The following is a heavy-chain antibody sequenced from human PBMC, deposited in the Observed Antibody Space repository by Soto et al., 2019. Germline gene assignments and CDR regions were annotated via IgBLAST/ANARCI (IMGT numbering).Heavy chain of an antibody. J-gene: IGHJ6*02. CDR3: ASPPDPGYDDSYYYYYGMDV. Sequence: ASVKVSCKASGYTFTSYAMHWVRQAPGQRLEWMGWINAGNGNTKYSQKFQGRVTITRDTSASTAYMGLSSLRSEDTAVYYCASPPDPGYDDSYYYYYGMDVWGQGTTVTVSS. CDR2: INAGNGNT. V-gene: IGHV1-3*01. CDR1: GYTFTSYA. D-gene: IGHD5-12*01.